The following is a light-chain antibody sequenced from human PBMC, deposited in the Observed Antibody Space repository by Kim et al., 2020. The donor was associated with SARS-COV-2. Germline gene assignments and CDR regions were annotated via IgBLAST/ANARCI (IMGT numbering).Light chain of an antibody. CDR2: AAS. V-gene: IGKV1-12*01. J-gene: IGKJ5*01. CDR3: QQANSFPIT. Sequence: ASVGDRVTITCRASKGITSWVAWYQQKPGKAPKLLIYAASSLQSGVPSRFSGSGSGTDFTLTISSLQPEDFATYYCQQANSFPITFGQGTRLEVK. CDR1: KGITSW.